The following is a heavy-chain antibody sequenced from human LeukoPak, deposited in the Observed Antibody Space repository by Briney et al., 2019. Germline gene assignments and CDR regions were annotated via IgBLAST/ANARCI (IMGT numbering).Heavy chain of an antibody. J-gene: IGHJ4*02. CDR1: GFTFSSYA. V-gene: IGHV3-23*01. Sequence: PGGSLRLSCAASGFTFSSYAMSWVRQAPGKGLEWVSAISGSGGSTYYADSVKGRFTISRDNSKNTLYLQMNSLRAEDTAVYYCASGFGELFYYFDYWGQGTLVTVSS. D-gene: IGHD3-10*01. CDR3: ASGFGELFYYFDY. CDR2: ISGSGGST.